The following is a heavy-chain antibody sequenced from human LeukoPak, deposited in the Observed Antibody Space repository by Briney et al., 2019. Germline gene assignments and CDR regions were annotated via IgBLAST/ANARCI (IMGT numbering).Heavy chain of an antibody. J-gene: IGHJ4*02. Sequence: ASVKVSCKASGYTFTSYDINWVRQATGQGLEWMGWMNPNSGNTGYAQRLQGRVTITRNTSISTAYMELSSPRSEDTAVYYCVRGAGSCSSTSCSLGYWGQGTLVTVSS. CDR1: GYTFTSYD. CDR2: MNPNSGNT. V-gene: IGHV1-8*03. D-gene: IGHD2-2*01. CDR3: VRGAGSCSSTSCSLGY.